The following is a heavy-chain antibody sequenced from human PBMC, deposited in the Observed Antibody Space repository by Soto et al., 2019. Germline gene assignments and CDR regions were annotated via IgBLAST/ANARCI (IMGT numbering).Heavy chain of an antibody. V-gene: IGHV4-30-2*01. Sequence: SETLSLTCAVSGGSISSGGYSWSWIRQPPGKGLEWIGYIYHSGSTYYNPSLKSRVTISVDRSKNQFSLKLSSVTAADTAVYYCARQIYYDSSEVNWFDPWGQGTLVTVSS. D-gene: IGHD3-22*01. CDR1: GGSISSGGYS. J-gene: IGHJ5*02. CDR2: IYHSGST. CDR3: ARQIYYDSSEVNWFDP.